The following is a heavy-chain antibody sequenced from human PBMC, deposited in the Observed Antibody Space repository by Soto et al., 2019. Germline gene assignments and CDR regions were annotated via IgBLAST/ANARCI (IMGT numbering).Heavy chain of an antibody. Sequence: QVQLQESGPGLVKPSETLSLTCTVSGGSVSSGSYYWSWIRQPPGKGLEWIGYIYYSGSTNYNPSLKSRVTISVDTSKNQFSLKLSSVTAADAAVYYCARDHAAAAGFYGYWGQGTLVTVSS. D-gene: IGHD6-13*01. CDR3: ARDHAAAAGFYGY. V-gene: IGHV4-61*01. CDR2: IYYSGST. CDR1: GGSVSSGSYY. J-gene: IGHJ4*02.